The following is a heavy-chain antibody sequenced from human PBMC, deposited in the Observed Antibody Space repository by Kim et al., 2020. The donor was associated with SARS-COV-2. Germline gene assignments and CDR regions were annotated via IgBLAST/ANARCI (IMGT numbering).Heavy chain of an antibody. CDR3: ARDPDYGSAFDY. Sequence: NYAQKRQGRVTMTTDTSKRTAYMEVRSLGSAETAVYYCARDPDYGSAFDYWGQGTLVTVSS. J-gene: IGHJ4*02. D-gene: IGHD3-10*01. V-gene: IGHV1-18*01.